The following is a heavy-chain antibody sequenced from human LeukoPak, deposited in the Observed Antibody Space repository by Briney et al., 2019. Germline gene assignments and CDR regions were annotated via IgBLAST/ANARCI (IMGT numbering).Heavy chain of an antibody. V-gene: IGHV4-34*01. J-gene: IGHJ3*02. Sequence: SETLSVTCAVYGASFSGYYWSWIRQPPGKGLEWIGEINHSGSTNYNPSLKSRVTISVDTSKNQFSLKLSSVTAADTAVYYCARLSVVGAAYAGDAFDIWGQGTMVTVPS. CDR3: ARLSVVGAAYAGDAFDI. D-gene: IGHD1-26*01. CDR1: GASFSGYY. CDR2: INHSGST.